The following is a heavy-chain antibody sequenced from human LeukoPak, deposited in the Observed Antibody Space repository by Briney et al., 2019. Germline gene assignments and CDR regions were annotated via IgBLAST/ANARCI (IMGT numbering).Heavy chain of an antibody. Sequence: SETLSLTCTVSGGSISSSSYYWGWLRQPPGKGLEWIGSIYYSGSTYYNPSLKSRVTISVDTSKNQFSLRLASLTAADTAVYYCARAFDFRIWFDFWGQGALVTVTS. CDR3: ARAFDFRIWFDF. CDR1: GGSISSSSYY. J-gene: IGHJ4*02. CDR2: IYYSGST. V-gene: IGHV4-39*07. D-gene: IGHD3/OR15-3a*01.